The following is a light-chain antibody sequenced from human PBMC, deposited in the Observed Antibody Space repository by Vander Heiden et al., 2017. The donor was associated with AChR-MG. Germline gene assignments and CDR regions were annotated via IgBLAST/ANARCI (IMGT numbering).Light chain of an antibody. J-gene: IGKJ4*01. CDR1: QSISSY. CDR2: AAS. Sequence: DIQMTQSPSSLSASVGDRVTISCRARQSISSYLNWYQQKPGKAPELLIYAASSLHSGVPSRFSGSESGTEFTLTISSLQPEDFATYYCQQSYSTPVTFGGGTKVEIK. V-gene: IGKV1-39*01. CDR3: QQSYSTPVT.